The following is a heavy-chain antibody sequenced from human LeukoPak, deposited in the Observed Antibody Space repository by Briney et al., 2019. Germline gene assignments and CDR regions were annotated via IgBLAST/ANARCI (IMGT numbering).Heavy chain of an antibody. CDR2: IITSSDHT. Sequence: PGGSLRLSCPASGFTFSSYCMSWVRHAPGGVLGWVSRIITSSDHTNYADFVTGWFTISRDTSKNTLYLQMYSMRAEDTAIYYCAKGQRYNWADDAVDMWGQGTMVIVSS. V-gene: IGHV3-23*01. J-gene: IGHJ3*02. CDR3: AKGQRYNWADDAVDM. CDR1: GFTFSSYC. D-gene: IGHD1-20*01.